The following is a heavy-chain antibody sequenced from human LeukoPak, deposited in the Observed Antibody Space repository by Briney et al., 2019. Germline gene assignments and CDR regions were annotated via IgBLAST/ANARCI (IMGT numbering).Heavy chain of an antibody. CDR1: GFTFSSYA. D-gene: IGHD6-13*01. J-gene: IGHJ4*02. CDR2: IIPIFGTA. V-gene: IGHV1-69*01. Sequence: GGSLRLSCAASGFTFSSYAISWVRQAPGQGLEWMGGIIPIFGTANYAQKFQGRVTITADESTSTAYMELSSLRSEDTAVYYCARDRRASSSWHEPFDYWGQGTLVTVSS. CDR3: ARDRRASSSWHEPFDY.